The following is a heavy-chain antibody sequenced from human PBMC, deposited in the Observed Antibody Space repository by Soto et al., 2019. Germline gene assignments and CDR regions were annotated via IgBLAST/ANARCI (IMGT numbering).Heavy chain of an antibody. V-gene: IGHV3-11*01. CDR3: ARETHCSSTSCYARYYYYMDV. J-gene: IGHJ6*03. D-gene: IGHD2-2*01. CDR1: GFTFSDYY. CDR2: ISSSSSTI. Sequence: GGSLRLSCAASGFTFSDYYMSWIRQAPGKGLEWVSYISSSSSTIYYADSVKGRFTISRDNAKNSLYLQMNSLRAEDTAVYYCARETHCSSTSCYARYYYYMDVWGKGTTVTVSS.